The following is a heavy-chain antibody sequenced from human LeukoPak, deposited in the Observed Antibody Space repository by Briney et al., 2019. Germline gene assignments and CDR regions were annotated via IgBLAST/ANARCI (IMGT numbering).Heavy chain of an antibody. J-gene: IGHJ5*02. Sequence: GESLKISCKGSGYNFTRNWISWVRQMPGKGLEWMGRIDPSDYYTSYSPSFQVHVTISADKSTSTAYLQWSSLKASDTAIFYCARGKGWFAPWGQGTLVTVSS. CDR3: ARGKGWFAP. CDR2: IDPSDYYT. CDR1: GYNFTRNW. V-gene: IGHV5-10-1*01.